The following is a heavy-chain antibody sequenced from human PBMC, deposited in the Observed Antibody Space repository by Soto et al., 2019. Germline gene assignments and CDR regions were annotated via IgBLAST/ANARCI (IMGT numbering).Heavy chain of an antibody. D-gene: IGHD1-20*01. Sequence: ASVKVSCKASGYTFTSYAMHWVRQAPGQRLEWMGWINADSGNTKYSQKFQGRVTITRDTSTSTAYMELRSLRSDDTAVYYCAGDTGITGGYHYWGQGTLVTVSS. CDR2: INADSGNT. CDR1: GYTFTSYA. V-gene: IGHV1-3*01. J-gene: IGHJ4*02. CDR3: AGDTGITGGYHY.